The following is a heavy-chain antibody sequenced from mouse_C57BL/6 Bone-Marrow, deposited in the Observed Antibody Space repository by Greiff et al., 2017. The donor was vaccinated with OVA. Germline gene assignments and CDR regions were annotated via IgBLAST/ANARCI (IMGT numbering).Heavy chain of an antibody. CDR3: ARGLGRSYFDY. V-gene: IGHV5-16*01. Sequence: EVKLVESEGGLVQPGSSMKLSCTASGFTFSDYYMAWVRQVPEKGLEWVANINYDGSSTYYLDSLKSRFIISRDNAKNILYLQMSSLKSEDTATYYCARGLGRSYFDYWGQGTTLTVSS. CDR2: INYDGSST. D-gene: IGHD4-1*01. CDR1: GFTFSDYY. J-gene: IGHJ2*01.